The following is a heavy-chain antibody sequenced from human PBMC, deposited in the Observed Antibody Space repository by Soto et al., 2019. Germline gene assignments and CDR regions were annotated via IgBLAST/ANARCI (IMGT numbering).Heavy chain of an antibody. CDR1: GFTFSSYA. V-gene: IGHV3-23*01. CDR2: ISGSGGST. J-gene: IGHJ4*02. Sequence: EVQLLESGGGLVQPGGSLRLSCVASGFTFSSYAMRWVRQAPGKGLEWVSAISGSGGSTYYADSVKGRFTISRDNSKNTLDLHMNSLRAEDTAVYYCARRGSGSYYDYWGQGTLVTVSS. D-gene: IGHD1-26*01. CDR3: ARRGSGSYYDY.